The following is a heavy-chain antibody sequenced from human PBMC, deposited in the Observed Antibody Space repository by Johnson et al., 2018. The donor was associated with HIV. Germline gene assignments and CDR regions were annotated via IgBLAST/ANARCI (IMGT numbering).Heavy chain of an antibody. D-gene: IGHD1-26*01. CDR1: GFTFSSSG. V-gene: IGHV3-30*02. J-gene: IGHJ3*02. CDR2: IRYDWTNK. CDR3: ARDGGSTRGDAFDI. Sequence: QVQLVESGGGVVQRGGSLRLSCVASGFTFSSSGLHCVRQAPGKGLEWVAFIRYDWTNKYYAGSVKGRFTVSRDTSKNTLYLQRNSLRAEDTAVYYCARDGGSTRGDAFDIWGQGTMVTVSS.